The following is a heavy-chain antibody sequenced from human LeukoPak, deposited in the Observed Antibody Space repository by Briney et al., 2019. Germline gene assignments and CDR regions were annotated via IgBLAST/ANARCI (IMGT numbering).Heavy chain of an antibody. CDR1: NGSITTYY. J-gene: IGHJ5*02. V-gene: IGHV4-59*01. CDR2: IFHTGST. CDR3: ARVRARNRDGYTT. Sequence: SETLSLTCYVSNGSITTYYWTWIRQPPGKGLEWIGQIFHTGSTNYSPSLKSRLTISLDPSKNLFSLKLKSVSPADTAIYYCARVRARNRDGYTTWGLGTLVTVSS. D-gene: IGHD3-16*01.